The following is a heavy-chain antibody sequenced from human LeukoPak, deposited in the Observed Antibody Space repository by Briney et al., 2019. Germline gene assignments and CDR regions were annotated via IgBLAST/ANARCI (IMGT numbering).Heavy chain of an antibody. J-gene: IGHJ6*03. V-gene: IGHV1-69*05. Sequence: ASVKVSCKASGGTFSSYAISWVRQAPGQGLEWMGGIIPIFDTANYAQKFQGRVTITTDESTSTAYMELSSLRSEDTAVYYCARCGYSGYDSDYYYYMDVWGKGTTVTVSS. CDR2: IIPIFDTA. CDR1: GGTFSSYA. CDR3: ARCGYSGYDSDYYYYMDV. D-gene: IGHD5-12*01.